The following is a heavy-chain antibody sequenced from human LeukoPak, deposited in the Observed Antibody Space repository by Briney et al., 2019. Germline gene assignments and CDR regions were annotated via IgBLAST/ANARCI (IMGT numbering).Heavy chain of an antibody. Sequence: RPSETLSLTCAVYGGSFSGYYWSWIRQPPGKGLEWIGEINHSGSTNYNPSLKSRVTISVDTSKNQFSLKLSSVTAADTAVYYCARESDSSGYYFTDAFDIWGQGTMVTVSS. D-gene: IGHD3-22*01. CDR1: GGSFSGYY. CDR3: ARESDSSGYYFTDAFDI. J-gene: IGHJ3*02. CDR2: INHSGST. V-gene: IGHV4-34*01.